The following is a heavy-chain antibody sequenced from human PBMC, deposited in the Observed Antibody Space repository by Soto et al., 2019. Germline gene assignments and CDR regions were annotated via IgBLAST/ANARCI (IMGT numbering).Heavy chain of an antibody. J-gene: IGHJ6*02. D-gene: IGHD2-2*01. CDR1: GYTFTSYG. CDR2: ISAYNGNT. CDR3: ARDRSIVVVPAADKDYYYGMDV. Sequence: ASVKVSCNASGYTFTSYGISWVRQAPGQGLEWMGWISAYNGNTNYAQKLQGRVTMTTDTSTSTAYMELRSLSSDDTAVYYCARDRSIVVVPAADKDYYYGMDVWGQGTTVTVSS. V-gene: IGHV1-18*04.